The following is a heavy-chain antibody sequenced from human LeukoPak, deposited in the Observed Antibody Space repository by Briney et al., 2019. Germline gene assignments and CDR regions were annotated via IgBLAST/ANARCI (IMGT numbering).Heavy chain of an antibody. CDR3: ARIGPYDSSGYYLFDY. D-gene: IGHD3-22*01. CDR1: GFSLSTSGMR. CDR2: IAWDDDK. V-gene: IGHV2-70*04. J-gene: IGHJ4*02. Sequence: ESGPTLVNPTQTLTLTCTFSGFSLSTSGMRVSWIRQPPGKALEWLARIAWDDDKFYSTSLKTRLTISKDTSKNQVVLTMTNMDPVDTATYYCARIGPYDSSGYYLFDYWGQGTLVTVSS.